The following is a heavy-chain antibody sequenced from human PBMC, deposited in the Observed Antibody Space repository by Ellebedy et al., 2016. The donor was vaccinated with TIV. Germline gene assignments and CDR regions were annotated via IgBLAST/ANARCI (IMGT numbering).Heavy chain of an antibody. D-gene: IGHD3-10*01. CDR2: IKQDGSEK. V-gene: IGHV3-7*01. CDR3: AREAMVRVRGYFDY. J-gene: IGHJ4*02. CDR1: GFTFSSYW. Sequence: GESLKISXAASGFTFSSYWMSWVRQAPGKGLEWVANIKQDGSEKYYVDSVKGRSTISRDNAKNSLYLQMNSLRAEDTDVYYCAREAMVRVRGYFDYWGQGTLVTVSS.